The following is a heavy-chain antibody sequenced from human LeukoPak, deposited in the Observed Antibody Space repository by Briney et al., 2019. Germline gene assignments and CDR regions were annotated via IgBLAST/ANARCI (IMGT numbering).Heavy chain of an antibody. V-gene: IGHV4-39*07. D-gene: IGHD6-13*01. CDR1: GGSISSTSYY. Sequence: PSETLSLTCTVSGGSISSTSYYWGWIRQPPGKGLEWIGSIYYSGSSYYNPSLKSRLTISVDTSKNQFSLKLSSVTAADTAEYYCARDLYSSRTNDAFVIWGQGTMVTVSS. CDR3: ARDLYSSRTNDAFVI. CDR2: IYYSGSS. J-gene: IGHJ3*02.